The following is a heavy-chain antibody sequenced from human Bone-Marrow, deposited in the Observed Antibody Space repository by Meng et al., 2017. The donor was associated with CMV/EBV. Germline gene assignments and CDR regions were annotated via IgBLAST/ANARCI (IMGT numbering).Heavy chain of an antibody. D-gene: IGHD3-10*01. CDR1: GGTFSSYA. Sequence: SVKVSCKASGGTFSSYAISWVRQAPGQGLEWMGGIIPIFGTANYAQKFQGRVTITADKSTSTAYMELSSLRSEDTAVYYCARVYYGSGNDNLGAWGQGTLVTVSS. J-gene: IGHJ5*02. V-gene: IGHV1-69*06. CDR2: IIPIFGTA. CDR3: ARVYYGSGNDNLGA.